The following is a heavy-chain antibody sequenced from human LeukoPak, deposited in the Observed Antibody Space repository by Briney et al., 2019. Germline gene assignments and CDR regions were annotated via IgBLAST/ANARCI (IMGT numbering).Heavy chain of an antibody. CDR1: GGTFSSYA. V-gene: IGHV1-69*04. CDR3: ASNPYCSGGSCYSPAWFDY. J-gene: IGHJ4*02. Sequence: SVKVSCKASGGTFSSYAISWVRQAPGQGLEWMGRIIPTLGIANYAQKFQGRVTITADKSTSTAYMELSSLRSEDTAVYYCASNPYCSGGSCYSPAWFDYWGQGTLVTVSS. CDR2: IIPTLGIA. D-gene: IGHD2-15*01.